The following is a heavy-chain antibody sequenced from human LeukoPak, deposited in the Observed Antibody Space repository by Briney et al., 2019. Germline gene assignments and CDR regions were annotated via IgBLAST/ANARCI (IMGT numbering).Heavy chain of an antibody. D-gene: IGHD3-22*01. CDR1: GASISSSSYY. Sequence: SETLSLTCTVSGASISSSSYYWGWIRQPPGKGLEWIGSIYYSGSTYYNPSLKSRVTISVDTSKNQFSLKLSSVTAADTAVYYCARDSTVETYYYDSSGYYWSIWGQGTLVTVSS. CDR2: IYYSGST. J-gene: IGHJ4*02. V-gene: IGHV4-39*07. CDR3: ARDSTVETYYYDSSGYYWSI.